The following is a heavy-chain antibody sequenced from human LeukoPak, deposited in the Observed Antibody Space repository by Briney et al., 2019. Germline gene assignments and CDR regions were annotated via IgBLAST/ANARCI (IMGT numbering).Heavy chain of an antibody. V-gene: IGHV5-51*01. Sequence: GESLKISCQASGYNFTRYWIGWVRQMPGKGLEWMGLLYPRDSDTRYSPSFQGQVTFSADNSINTAYLQWSSLRASDTAIYYCARQMGVASRKNYFDSWGQGTLVTVSA. CDR3: ARQMGVASRKNYFDS. D-gene: IGHD5-12*01. CDR2: LYPRDSDT. J-gene: IGHJ4*02. CDR1: GYNFTRYW.